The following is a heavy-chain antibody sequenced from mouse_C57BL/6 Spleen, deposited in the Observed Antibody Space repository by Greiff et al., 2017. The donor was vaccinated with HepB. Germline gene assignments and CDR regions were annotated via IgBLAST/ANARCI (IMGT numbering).Heavy chain of an antibody. CDR1: GFNIKDYY. Sequence: EVQLQQSGAELVRPGASVKLSCTASGFNIKDYYMHWVKQRPEQGLEWIGRIDPEDGDTEYAPKFQGKATMTADTSSNTAYLQLSSLTSEDTAVYYCTTPYYSNYDYAMDYWGQGTSGTVSS. J-gene: IGHJ4*01. D-gene: IGHD2-5*01. CDR2: IDPEDGDT. V-gene: IGHV14-1*01. CDR3: TTPYYSNYDYAMDY.